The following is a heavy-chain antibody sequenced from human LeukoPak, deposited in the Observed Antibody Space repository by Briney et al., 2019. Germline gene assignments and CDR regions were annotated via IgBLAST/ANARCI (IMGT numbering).Heavy chain of an antibody. CDR1: GGSISSYY. CDR3: ARQQGVANWFDP. Sequence: PSETLSLTCTVSGGSISSYYWSWIRQPPGKGLECIGYIYYTGSTNYNPSLKSRVTISVDTSKNQFSLKLTSVTAADTAVYFCARQQGVANWFDPWGQGTLVTVSS. J-gene: IGHJ5*02. CDR2: IYYTGST. D-gene: IGHD3-10*01. V-gene: IGHV4-59*08.